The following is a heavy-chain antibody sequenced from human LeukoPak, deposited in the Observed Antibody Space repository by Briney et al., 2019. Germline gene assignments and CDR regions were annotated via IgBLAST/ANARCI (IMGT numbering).Heavy chain of an antibody. D-gene: IGHD4-11*01. CDR2: IYHSGST. CDR1: GYSISSGYY. CDR3: ARHVYSNYYFDY. V-gene: IGHV4-38-2*01. Sequence: PSETLSLTCGFCGYSISSGYYWGWIRPPPRKGLEWIGSIYHSGSTYYNPSLKSRVTISVDTSKNQFSLKLSSVTAADTAVYYCARHVYSNYYFDYWGQGTLVTVSS. J-gene: IGHJ4*02.